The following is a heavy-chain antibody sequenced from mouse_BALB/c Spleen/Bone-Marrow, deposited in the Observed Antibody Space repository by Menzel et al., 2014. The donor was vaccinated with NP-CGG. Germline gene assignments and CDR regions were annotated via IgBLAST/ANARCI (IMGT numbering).Heavy chain of an antibody. CDR3: ARGDYGGFAY. J-gene: IGHJ3*01. D-gene: IGHD2-4*01. CDR1: GFSIKDTY. V-gene: IGHV14-3*02. Sequence: EVQGVESGAELVKPGASVKLSCTASGFSIKDTYMHWVKQRPEQGLEWIGRIDPANGNTKYDPKFQGKATITADTSSNTAYLQLSSLTSEDTAVYYCARGDYGGFAYWGQGTLVTVSA. CDR2: IDPANGNT.